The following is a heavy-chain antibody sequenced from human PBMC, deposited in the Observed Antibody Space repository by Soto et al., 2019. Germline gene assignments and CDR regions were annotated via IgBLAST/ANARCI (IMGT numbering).Heavy chain of an antibody. D-gene: IGHD2-8*01. CDR2: ISSGTGGRP. Sequence: GGSLRLSCAASGFPLNNFAMGWVRQAPGKGLEWVSGISSGTGGRPHYADSVKVRFTISRYNSKNTLYLHMNSLSAEDTGVYYCARINGTAYYYFYYGMDVWGPGTTVTVSS. J-gene: IGHJ6*02. V-gene: IGHV3-23*01. CDR1: GFPLNNFA. CDR3: ARINGTAYYYFYYGMDV.